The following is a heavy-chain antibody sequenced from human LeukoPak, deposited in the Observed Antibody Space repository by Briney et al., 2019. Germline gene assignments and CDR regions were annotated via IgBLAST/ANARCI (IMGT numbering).Heavy chain of an antibody. Sequence: GGSLRLSCAASGFTVSSNYVSWVRQAPGKGLEWVSVIYSGCGTYYADSVKGRFTISRDNSKNTLYLQMNSLRAEDTAVYYCARGERWLQLDYWGQGTLVTVSS. CDR3: ARGERWLQLDY. V-gene: IGHV3-53*01. D-gene: IGHD5-24*01. J-gene: IGHJ4*02. CDR2: IYSGCGT. CDR1: GFTVSSNY.